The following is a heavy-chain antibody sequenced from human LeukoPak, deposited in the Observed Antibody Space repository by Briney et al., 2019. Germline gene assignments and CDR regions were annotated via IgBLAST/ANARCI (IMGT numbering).Heavy chain of an antibody. CDR1: GFTFDDYS. V-gene: IGHV3-43*01. CDR2: ISSDGGST. J-gene: IGHJ4*02. Sequence: GGSLRLSCAASGFTFDDYSMHWVRQAPGKGLEWVSLISSDGGSTYYADSVKGRFTISRDNSKNSLYVQLNNLRTEDAALYYCAKGRYGSGSFSTPFEYWGQGTLVTVSS. D-gene: IGHD3-10*01. CDR3: AKGRYGSGSFSTPFEY.